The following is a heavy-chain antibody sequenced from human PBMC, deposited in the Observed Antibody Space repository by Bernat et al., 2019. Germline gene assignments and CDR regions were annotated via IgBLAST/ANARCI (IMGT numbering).Heavy chain of an antibody. D-gene: IGHD3-3*01. CDR1: GGSISSSRDY. Sequence: QLQLQESGPGLVKPSETLSLTCTVSGGSISSSRDYWGWIRQPPGKGLEWIATIYYSGSTYYNPSLKSRVTMPVDTSKNQFSLKLSSVTAADTTVYYCAGLDSSPWHPEYFQHWGQGTLVTVSS. J-gene: IGHJ1*01. CDR2: IYYSGST. CDR3: AGLDSSPWHPEYFQH. V-gene: IGHV4-39*01.